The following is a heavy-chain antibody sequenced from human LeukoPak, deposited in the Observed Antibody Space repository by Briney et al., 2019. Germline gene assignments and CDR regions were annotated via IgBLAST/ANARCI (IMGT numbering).Heavy chain of an antibody. Sequence: PGGSLRLSCAASGFTFDDYGMSWVRQAPGKGLEWVCGINWNGGSTGYADSVKGRFTISRDNAKNSLYLQMNNLRAEDTAMFYCATSMAQDVDAFHIWGQGTMVTVSS. CDR3: ATSMAQDVDAFHI. V-gene: IGHV3-20*04. D-gene: IGHD2-8*01. CDR1: GFTFDDYG. CDR2: INWNGGST. J-gene: IGHJ3*02.